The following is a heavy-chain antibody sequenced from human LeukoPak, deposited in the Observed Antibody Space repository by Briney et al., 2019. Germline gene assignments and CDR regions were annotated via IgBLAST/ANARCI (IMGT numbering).Heavy chain of an antibody. J-gene: IGHJ3*02. V-gene: IGHV1-69*06. Sequence: PRASVKVSCKASGGTFSSYAISWVRQAPGQGLEWMGGIIPIFGTANYAQKFQGRVTITADKSTSTAYMELSSLRSEDTAVYYCARGGYSGSRGAFDIWGQGTMVTVSS. CDR3: ARGGYSGSRGAFDI. CDR1: GGTFSSYA. CDR2: IIPIFGTA. D-gene: IGHD1-26*01.